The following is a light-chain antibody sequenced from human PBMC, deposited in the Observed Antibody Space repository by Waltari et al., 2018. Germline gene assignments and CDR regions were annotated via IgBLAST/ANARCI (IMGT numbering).Light chain of an antibody. CDR3: SSYAGTNTVL. Sequence: QSVLTQPASVSVSPGQSITISCTGSSSDVVAYNSVSWYQQHPGRAPKLLIYDVTKWPSGVSNRFSGSKSGNTASLTISGLQAEDEADYYCSSYAGTNTVLFGGGTKLTVL. V-gene: IGLV2-23*01. J-gene: IGLJ2*01. CDR1: SSDVVAYNS. CDR2: DVT.